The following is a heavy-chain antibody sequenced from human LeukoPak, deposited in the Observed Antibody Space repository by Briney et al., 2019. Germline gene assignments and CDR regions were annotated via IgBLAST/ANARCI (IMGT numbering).Heavy chain of an antibody. Sequence: GASVKVSCKASGYTFTGYYMHWVRQAPGQGLEWMGWINPNSGGRNYAQKFQGRVTMTRDTSISTAYMELSRLRSDDTAVYYCARGDYDFWSGPPLFDPWGQGTLVTVSS. D-gene: IGHD3-3*01. CDR1: GYTFTGYY. V-gene: IGHV1-2*02. CDR3: ARGDYDFWSGPPLFDP. CDR2: INPNSGGR. J-gene: IGHJ5*02.